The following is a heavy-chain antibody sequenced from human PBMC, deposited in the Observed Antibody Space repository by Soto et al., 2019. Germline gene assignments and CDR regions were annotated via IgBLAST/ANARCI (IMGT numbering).Heavy chain of an antibody. CDR2: IIPIFGTA. CDR1: GGTFSSYT. V-gene: IGHV1-69*12. J-gene: IGHJ6*02. D-gene: IGHD2-15*01. CDR3: ASVETQRYYYGMDV. Sequence: QVQLVQSGAEVKKPGSSVKVSCKASGGTFSSYTINWVRQAPGQGLEWMGGIIPIFGTADYAQKFQGRVTVTADESTSTAYMERSSLRSEDTAVYYCASVETQRYYYGMDVWGQGTTVTVSS.